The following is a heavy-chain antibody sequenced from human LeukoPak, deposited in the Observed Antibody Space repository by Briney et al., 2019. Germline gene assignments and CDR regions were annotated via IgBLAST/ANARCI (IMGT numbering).Heavy chain of an antibody. CDR3: ARQAYGGTHSNDAFDI. CDR1: GGSISSGSYY. Sequence: SETLSLTCTVSGGSISSGSYYWSWIRQPAGKGLEWIGRIYTSGSTNYNPSLKSRVTMSVDTSKNQFSLKLSSVTAADTAVYYCARQAYGGTHSNDAFDIWGQGTMVTVSS. D-gene: IGHD4-23*01. J-gene: IGHJ3*02. CDR2: IYTSGST. V-gene: IGHV4-61*02.